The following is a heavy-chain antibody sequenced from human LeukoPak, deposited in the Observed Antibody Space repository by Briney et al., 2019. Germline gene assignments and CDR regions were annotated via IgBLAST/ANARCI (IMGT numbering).Heavy chain of an antibody. CDR2: IIPIFGTA. J-gene: IGHJ3*02. CDR3: ARDSPSGENAFDI. D-gene: IGHD1-26*01. CDR1: GGTFSSYA. V-gene: IGHV1-69*13. Sequence: ASVKVSCKASGGTFSSYAISWVRQAPGQGLEWMGGIIPIFGTANYAQKFQGRVTITADESTSTAYMELSSLRSEDTAVYYCARDSPSGENAFDIWGQGTMVTVSS.